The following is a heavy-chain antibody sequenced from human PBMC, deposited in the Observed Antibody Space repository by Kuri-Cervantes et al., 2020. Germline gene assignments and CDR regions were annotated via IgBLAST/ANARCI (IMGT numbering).Heavy chain of an antibody. CDR2: MNPNSGNT. V-gene: IGHV1-8*02. CDR1: VSTYPSYD. CDR3: ARVHGSGSYYNVYYYYYMDV. Sequence: SVKVSCKATVSTYPSYDINWVRQATGQGLEWMGWMNPNSGNTGYAQKFQGRVTMTRNTSISTAYMELSSLRSEDTAVYYCARVHGSGSYYNVYYYYYMDVWGKGTTVTVSS. D-gene: IGHD3-10*01. J-gene: IGHJ6*03.